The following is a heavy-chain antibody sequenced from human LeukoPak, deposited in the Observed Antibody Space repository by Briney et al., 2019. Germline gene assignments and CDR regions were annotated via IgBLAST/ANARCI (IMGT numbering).Heavy chain of an antibody. Sequence: GGSLRLSCAASGFTFSSYWMSWVRQAPGKGLEWVAIIRHDGSEKYYVDSVKGRFTISRDNAKDSLYLQMNSLRVEDTAVYYCARGGSRQYNFWGQGTLVTVSS. CDR1: GFTFSSYW. CDR2: IRHDGSEK. D-gene: IGHD5-18*01. CDR3: ARGGSRQYNF. V-gene: IGHV3-7*01. J-gene: IGHJ4*02.